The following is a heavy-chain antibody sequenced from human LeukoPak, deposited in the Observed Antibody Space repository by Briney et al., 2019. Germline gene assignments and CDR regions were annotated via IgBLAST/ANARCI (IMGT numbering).Heavy chain of an antibody. D-gene: IGHD3-10*01. V-gene: IGHV3-23*01. CDR3: ARDHYYGSGSYSY. CDR1: GFTFSNYA. J-gene: IGHJ4*02. Sequence: PGGSLRLSCAASGFTFSNYAMNWVRQAPERGLEWVSAISGSGGSTYYADSVKGRFTISRDNSKNTLYLQMNSLRAEDTAVYYCARDHYYGSGSYSYWGQGTLVTVSS. CDR2: ISGSGGST.